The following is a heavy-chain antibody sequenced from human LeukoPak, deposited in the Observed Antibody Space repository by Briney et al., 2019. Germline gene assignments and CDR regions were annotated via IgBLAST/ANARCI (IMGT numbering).Heavy chain of an antibody. CDR1: GFTFSSYA. D-gene: IGHD3-10*01. V-gene: IGHV3-30*04. J-gene: IGHJ4*02. CDR2: ISYDGSNK. Sequence: GGSLRLSCAASGFTFSSYAMHWVRQAPGKGLEWVAVISYDGSNKYYADSVKGRFTISRDNSKNTLYLQMNSLRAEDTAVYYCTKGEWFGELLSFDYWGQGTLVTVSS. CDR3: TKGEWFGELLSFDY.